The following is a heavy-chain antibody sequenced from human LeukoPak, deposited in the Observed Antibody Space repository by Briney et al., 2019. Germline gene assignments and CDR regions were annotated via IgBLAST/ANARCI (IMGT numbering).Heavy chain of an antibody. J-gene: IGHJ6*03. CDR3: AKDRIVVKGYYYYYTDV. CDR1: GFTFSSYA. D-gene: IGHD3-22*01. CDR2: ISGSGGST. V-gene: IGHV3-23*01. Sequence: TGGSLRLSCAASGFTFSSYAMSWVRQAPGKGLEWVSAISGSGGSTYYADSVKGRFTISRDNSKNTLYLQMNSLRAEDTAVYYCAKDRIVVKGYYYYYTDVWGKGTTVTVSS.